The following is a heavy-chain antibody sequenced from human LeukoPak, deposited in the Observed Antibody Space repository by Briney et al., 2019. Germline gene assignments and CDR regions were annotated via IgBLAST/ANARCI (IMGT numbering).Heavy chain of an antibody. CDR2: INPNSGGT. CDR1: GYTFTGYY. D-gene: IGHD5-24*01. CDR3: ARVRQPYSRREMDY. Sequence: GASVKVSCKASGYTFTGYYMHWVRQAPGQGLEWMGWINPNSGGTNYAQKFQGRVTMTTDTSTSTAYMELRSLRSDDTAVYYCARVRQPYSRREMDYWGQGTLVTVSS. V-gene: IGHV1-2*02. J-gene: IGHJ4*02.